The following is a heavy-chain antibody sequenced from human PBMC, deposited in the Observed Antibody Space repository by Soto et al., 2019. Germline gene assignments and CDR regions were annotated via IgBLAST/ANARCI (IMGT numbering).Heavy chain of an antibody. D-gene: IGHD2-15*01. J-gene: IGHJ4*02. V-gene: IGHV3-30-3*01. Sequence: QVQLVESGGGVVQPGRSLRLSCAASGFTFSSYAMHWVRQAPGKGLEWVAVISYDGSNKYYADSVKGRFTISRDNSKNTLYLQMNSLRAEDTAVYYGSRARVAATGACGYWGQGTLVTVSS. CDR1: GFTFSSYA. CDR3: SRARVAATGACGY. CDR2: ISYDGSNK.